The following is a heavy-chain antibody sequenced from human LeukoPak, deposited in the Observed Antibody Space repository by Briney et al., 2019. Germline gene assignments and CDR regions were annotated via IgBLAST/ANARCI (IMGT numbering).Heavy chain of an antibody. J-gene: IGHJ4*02. CDR3: ARDRTIFGLDKNYFDY. Sequence: GGSLRLSCAASGFTFSSYSMNWVRQAPGKGLEWVSSISSSSSYIYYADSVKGRFTISRDNAKNSLYLQMNSLRAEDTAVYYCARDRTIFGLDKNYFDYWGQGTLVTVP. D-gene: IGHD3-3*01. V-gene: IGHV3-21*01. CDR2: ISSSSSYI. CDR1: GFTFSSYS.